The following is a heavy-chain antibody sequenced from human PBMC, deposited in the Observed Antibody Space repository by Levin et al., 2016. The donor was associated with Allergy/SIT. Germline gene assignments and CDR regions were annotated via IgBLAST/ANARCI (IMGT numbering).Heavy chain of an antibody. CDR2: IGTAGDP. V-gene: IGHV3-13*05. J-gene: IGHJ4*02. CDR3: ARGSGYPSPAVTDTNYFDY. CDR1: GFTFSSYD. Sequence: GGSLRLSCAASGFTFSSYDMHWVRQVIGKGLEWVSAIGTAGDPYYPGSVKGRFTISRENAKNSLYLQMNSLRAGDTAIYYCARGSGYPSPAVTDTNYFDYWGQGTLVTVSS. D-gene: IGHD4-11*01.